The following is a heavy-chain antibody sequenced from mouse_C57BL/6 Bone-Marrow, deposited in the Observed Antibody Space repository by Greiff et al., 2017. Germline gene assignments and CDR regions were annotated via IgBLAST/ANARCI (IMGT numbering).Heavy chain of an antibody. CDR2: IYPRSGNT. CDR3: ARRLLLAY. CDR1: GYTFTSYG. Sequence: VQLQQSGAELARPGASVKLSCKASGYTFTSYGISWVKQRTGQGLEWIGEIYPRSGNTYYNEKFKGKATLTADKSSSTAYMELRSLTSEDSAVYFCARRLLLAYWGQGTLVTVSA. D-gene: IGHD2-3*01. J-gene: IGHJ3*01. V-gene: IGHV1-81*01.